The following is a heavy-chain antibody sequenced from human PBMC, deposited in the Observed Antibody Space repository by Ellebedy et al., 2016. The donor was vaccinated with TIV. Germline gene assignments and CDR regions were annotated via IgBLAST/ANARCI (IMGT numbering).Heavy chain of an antibody. CDR3: ARDSRARTSDY. V-gene: IGHV3-7*01. CDR1: GFTFGSYW. J-gene: IGHJ4*02. CDR2: IKPDGSDQ. Sequence: GGSLRLSCAASGFTFGSYWMSWVRQAPGKGLEWVGNIKPDGSDQYYVDSVKGRFTISRDNAKNSMSLQMNSLRDDDMAVYYCARDSRARTSDYWGQGTLVTVSS.